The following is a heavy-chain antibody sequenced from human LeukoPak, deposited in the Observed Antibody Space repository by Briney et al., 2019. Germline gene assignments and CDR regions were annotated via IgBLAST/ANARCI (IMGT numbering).Heavy chain of an antibody. D-gene: IGHD3-22*01. J-gene: IGHJ4*02. CDR2: INPNSGGT. CDR1: GYTFTGYY. V-gene: IGHV1-2*02. Sequence: GASVKVSCKASGYTFTGYYMHWVRQAPGQGLEWMGWINPNSGGTNYAQKFQGRVTMTRDTSISTAYMELSRLRSDDTAVYYCARVQFYYYDSSGYYSFPFDYWGQGTLVTVSS. CDR3: ARVQFYYYDSSGYYSFPFDY.